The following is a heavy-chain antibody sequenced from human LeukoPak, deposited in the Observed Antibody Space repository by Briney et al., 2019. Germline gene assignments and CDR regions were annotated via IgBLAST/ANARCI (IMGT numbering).Heavy chain of an antibody. CDR2: ISGSGSST. Sequence: GGSLRLSCAASGFTVSSNYMSWVRQAPGKGLEWVSAISGSGSSTFYADSVKGRFTISRDNSKNTLYLQMNSLRAEDTAVYYCAKVASGATAPPDHWGQGTLVTVSS. D-gene: IGHD5-12*01. V-gene: IGHV3-23*01. CDR1: GFTVSSNY. CDR3: AKVASGATAPPDH. J-gene: IGHJ4*02.